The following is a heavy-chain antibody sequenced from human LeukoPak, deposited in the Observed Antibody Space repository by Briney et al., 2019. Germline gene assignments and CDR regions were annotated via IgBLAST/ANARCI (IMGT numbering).Heavy chain of an antibody. Sequence: GASVKVSCKASGYTFTGYYMHWVRQAPGQGLEWMGWINPNSGGTNYAQKFQGRVTMTRDTSISTAYMELSRLRSDDTAVYYCARDPNYYYYYGMDVWGQGTTVTVSS. V-gene: IGHV1-2*02. CDR1: GYTFTGYY. J-gene: IGHJ6*02. CDR2: INPNSGGT. CDR3: ARDPNYYYYYGMDV.